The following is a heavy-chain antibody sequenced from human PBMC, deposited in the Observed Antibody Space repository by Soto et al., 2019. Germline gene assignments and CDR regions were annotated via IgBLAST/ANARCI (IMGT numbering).Heavy chain of an antibody. CDR1: GVALIWFY. V-gene: IGHV4-34*01. J-gene: IGHJ4*02. CDR2: INHVGIT. D-gene: IGHD2-15*01. Sequence: ETLSLTCAFSGVALIWFYSTWIGQSPGKGLYCLGDINHVGITNYNPSLKSRVSIPVDTSKSQFSLKLSSVTAADTAVSYCAREHDFRGGRQKQIDSWGQGTLVTVSS. CDR3: AREHDFRGGRQKQIDS.